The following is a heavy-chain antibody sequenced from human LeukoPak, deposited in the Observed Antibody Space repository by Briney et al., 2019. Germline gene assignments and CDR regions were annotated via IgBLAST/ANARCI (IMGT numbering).Heavy chain of an antibody. D-gene: IGHD4-17*01. CDR1: GFTLSDAW. Sequence: KPGGSLRLSCEASGFTLSDAWMSWVRQATGKGLEWVGRIKSITDGGTADYAAPVKGRFTISRDDSKNTLYLEMNSLKTEDTAFYYCTTDPMTAVTNLGYWGQGTLVTVSS. CDR2: IKSITDGGTA. V-gene: IGHV3-15*05. CDR3: TTDPMTAVTNLGY. J-gene: IGHJ4*02.